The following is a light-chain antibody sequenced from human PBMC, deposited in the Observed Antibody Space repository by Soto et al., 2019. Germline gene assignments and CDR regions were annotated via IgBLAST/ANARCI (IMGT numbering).Light chain of an antibody. CDR1: SSNIGSNY. V-gene: IGLV1-47*01. J-gene: IGLJ2*01. CDR3: AAWDDSLSGVV. CDR2: RNN. Sequence: QSALTQPPSASGTPGQRVTISCSGSSSNIGSNYVYWYQQLPGTVPQLLIYRNNERPSGVPDRFSGSKSGTSASLAISGLQSEDEADYYCAAWDDSLSGVVFGGGTKLTVL.